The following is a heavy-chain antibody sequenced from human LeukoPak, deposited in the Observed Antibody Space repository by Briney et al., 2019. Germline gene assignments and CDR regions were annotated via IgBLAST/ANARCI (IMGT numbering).Heavy chain of an antibody. D-gene: IGHD6-19*01. CDR3: AMDTYSSATY. J-gene: IGHJ4*02. Sequence: SETLSLTCAVYGGSFSGYYWSWIRQPPGKGLEWIGEIDHSGSTNYNPSLKSRVTISVDTSKNQFSLKLSSVTAADTAVYYCAMDTYSSATYWGQGTLVTVSS. V-gene: IGHV4-34*01. CDR2: IDHSGST. CDR1: GGSFSGYY.